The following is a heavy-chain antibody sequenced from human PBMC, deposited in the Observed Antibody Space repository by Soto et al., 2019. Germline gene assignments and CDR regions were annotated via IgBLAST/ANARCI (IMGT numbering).Heavy chain of an antibody. CDR3: ARPYEGGYSSNHHYYYALDV. D-gene: IGHD3-22*01. J-gene: IGHJ6*02. Sequence: GASVKVSCKISGGTFSRYSISWVRQAPGQGLEWMGGIVPIFGTRNYAQKFQDRVTITTDESATTAHMELSNLRSEDTAVYYCARPYEGGYSSNHHYYYALDVGGQGTAVTGSS. CDR2: IVPIFGTR. CDR1: GGTFSRYS. V-gene: IGHV1-69*05.